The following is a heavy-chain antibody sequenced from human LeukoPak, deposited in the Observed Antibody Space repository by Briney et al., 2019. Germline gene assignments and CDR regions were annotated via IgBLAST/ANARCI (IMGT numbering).Heavy chain of an antibody. Sequence: SGPTLVKPTQTLTLTCTFSGFSLSTSGVGVGWIRQPPGKALEWLALIYWDDDKRYSPSLKSRLTITKDTSKNQVVLTMTNMDPVDTATYYCAHSGNYYGSGSSSMDVWAKGPRSPSPQ. CDR2: IYWDDDK. D-gene: IGHD3-10*01. J-gene: IGHJ6*01. V-gene: IGHV2-5*02. CDR1: GFSLSTSGVG. CDR3: AHSGNYYGSGSSSMDV.